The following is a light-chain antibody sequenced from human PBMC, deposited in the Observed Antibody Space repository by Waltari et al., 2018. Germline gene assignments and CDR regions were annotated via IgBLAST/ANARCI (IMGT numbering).Light chain of an antibody. V-gene: IGKV3-11*01. CDR1: QSVGTY. Sequence: VVLTQSPATLSLSPGHRATVSCRASQSVGTYLAWYRHQPGLPPSLVIYDTSVRATGVPARFSGSGSGTDFTLTINSLEPEDFAVYYCQQRHSWPLTFGQGTKLEIK. CDR3: QQRHSWPLT. J-gene: IGKJ2*01. CDR2: DTS.